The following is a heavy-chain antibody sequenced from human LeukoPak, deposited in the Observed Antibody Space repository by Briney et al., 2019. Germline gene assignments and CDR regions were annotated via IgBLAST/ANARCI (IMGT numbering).Heavy chain of an antibody. CDR2: ISGSGGST. J-gene: IGHJ4*02. Sequence: GGSLILSCSASGFTFTTYAMSWVRQAPGKGLEWVSAISGSGGSTYYADSVKGRFTISRDNSKNTLYLQMNSLRAEDTAVYYCAKDLHSSSWYRAGFDYWGQGTLVTVSS. CDR1: GFTFTTYA. D-gene: IGHD6-13*01. V-gene: IGHV3-23*01. CDR3: AKDLHSSSWYRAGFDY.